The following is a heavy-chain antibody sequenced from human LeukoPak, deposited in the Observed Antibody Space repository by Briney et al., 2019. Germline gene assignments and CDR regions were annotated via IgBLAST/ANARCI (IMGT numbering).Heavy chain of an antibody. CDR3: ARELSPGRFGEFPPAFDI. CDR1: GDSISSYY. Sequence: PSETLSLTCTVSGDSISSYYWYWIRQSPGKGLEWIGYIYHGGSTKNNPSLKRRLTMSLDTSKNQFSLKLSSVTATDTAIYYCARELSPGRFGEFPPAFDIWGQGTMVTVSS. J-gene: IGHJ3*02. V-gene: IGHV4-59*01. D-gene: IGHD3-10*01. CDR2: IYHGGST.